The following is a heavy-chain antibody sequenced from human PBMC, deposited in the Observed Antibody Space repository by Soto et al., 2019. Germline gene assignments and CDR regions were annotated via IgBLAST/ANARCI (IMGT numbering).Heavy chain of an antibody. CDR1: GYSISSGYY. CDR3: ARLLGTSAWTGGNWFDP. D-gene: IGHD6-19*01. V-gene: IGHV4-38-2*01. J-gene: IGHJ5*02. Sequence: KPSETLSLTCVVSGYSISSGYYWGWIRQPPGKGLEWIGTIYHSGATYYNPSLQSRVTISVDTSKNQFSLKLTSVTAADTAVYYCARLLGTSAWTGGNWFDPWGQGILVTV. CDR2: IYHSGAT.